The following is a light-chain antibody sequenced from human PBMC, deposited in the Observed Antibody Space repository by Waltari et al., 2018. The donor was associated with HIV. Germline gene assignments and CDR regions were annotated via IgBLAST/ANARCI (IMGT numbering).Light chain of an antibody. CDR2: WAS. J-gene: IGKJ4*01. V-gene: IGKV4-1*01. CDR3: QQYYSFPLT. Sequence: DIVMSQSPDSLAVSLGERATINCKSSQSVLYSSNNNNYLAWYQQKPGQPPKLLIYWASTRESGVPDRFSGSGSGPDFTLTISSLQAEDVAVYYCQQYYSFPLTFGGGTKVEIK. CDR1: QSVLYSSNNNNY.